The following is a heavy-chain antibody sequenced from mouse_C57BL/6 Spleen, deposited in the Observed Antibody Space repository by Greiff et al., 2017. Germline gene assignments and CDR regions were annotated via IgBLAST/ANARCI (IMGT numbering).Heavy chain of an antibody. D-gene: IGHD1-1*01. CDR3: AREAGRGITTVVPYFDY. V-gene: IGHV5-16*01. CDR1: GFTFSDYY. Sequence: EVKLVESEGGLVQPGSSMKLSCTASGFTFSDYYMAWVRQVPEKGLEWVANINYDGSSTYYLDSLKSRFIISRDNAKNILYLQMSSLKSEDTATYYCAREAGRGITTVVPYFDYWGQGTTLTVSS. CDR2: INYDGSST. J-gene: IGHJ2*01.